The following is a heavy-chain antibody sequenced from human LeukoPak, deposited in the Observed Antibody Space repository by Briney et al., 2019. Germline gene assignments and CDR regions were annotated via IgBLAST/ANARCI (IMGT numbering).Heavy chain of an antibody. CDR3: AKLRTIHYFDY. CDR1: GFTPSSYA. CDR2: ISASGGST. V-gene: IGHV3-23*01. J-gene: IGHJ4*02. D-gene: IGHD2-21*01. Sequence: GGSLRLSCAASGFTPSSYAMSWVRQAPGKGLEWVSTISASGGSTYYADFVKGRFTISRDNSKNTLYLQMNSLRAEDTAVYYCAKLRTIHYFDYWGQGTLVTVSS.